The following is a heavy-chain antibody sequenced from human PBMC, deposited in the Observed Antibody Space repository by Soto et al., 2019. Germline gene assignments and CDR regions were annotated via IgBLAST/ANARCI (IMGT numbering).Heavy chain of an antibody. CDR2: ISAYNGNT. CDR3: ARDLQEMATIPLGNY. Sequence: QVQLVQSGAEVKKPGASVKVSCKASGYTFTSYGISWVRQAPGQGLEWMGWISAYNGNTNYAQKLQGRVTMTTDTSTSTAYRELRSLRSDDTAVYYCARDLQEMATIPLGNYWGQGTLVTVSS. V-gene: IGHV1-18*01. J-gene: IGHJ4*02. D-gene: IGHD5-12*01. CDR1: GYTFTSYG.